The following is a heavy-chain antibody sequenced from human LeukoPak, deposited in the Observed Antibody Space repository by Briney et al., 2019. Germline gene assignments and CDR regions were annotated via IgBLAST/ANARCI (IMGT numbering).Heavy chain of an antibody. V-gene: IGHV3-43D*04. Sequence: GGSLRLSCAASGFTIEDYAVHWVRTAPAKGLEWESLFSWCGGSTYYADSVKGRVTISRDNSKNSLYLQMNSLRAEDTALYYCAKDRSGNSYWHFDYWGQGTLVTVSS. D-gene: IGHD3-10*01. CDR3: AKDRSGNSYWHFDY. CDR2: FSWCGGST. J-gene: IGHJ4*02. CDR1: GFTIEDYA.